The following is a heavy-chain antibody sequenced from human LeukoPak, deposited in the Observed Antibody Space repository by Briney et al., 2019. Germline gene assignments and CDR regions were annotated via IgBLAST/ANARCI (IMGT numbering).Heavy chain of an antibody. CDR2: IIPIFGTA. Sequence: SVKVSCKASGYTFTGYYMHWVRQAPGQGLEWLGGIIPIFGTANYAQKFQGRVTITADESTSTAYMELSSLRSEDTAVYYCASGGGLTGDAFDIWGQGTMVTVSS. V-gene: IGHV1-69*13. CDR1: GYTFTGYY. CDR3: ASGGGLTGDAFDI. J-gene: IGHJ3*02. D-gene: IGHD7-27*01.